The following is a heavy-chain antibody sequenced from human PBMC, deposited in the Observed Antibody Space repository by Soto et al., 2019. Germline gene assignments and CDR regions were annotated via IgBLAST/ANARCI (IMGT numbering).Heavy chain of an antibody. J-gene: IGHJ4*02. D-gene: IGHD6-13*01. CDR3: AKHPSSSHHQEAFDY. V-gene: IGHV3-23*01. CDR1: GFTFSSYA. Sequence: GGSLRLSCAASGFTFSSYAMSWVRQAPGKGLEWVSAISGSGGSTYYADSVKGRFTISRDNSKNTLYLQMNSLRAEDTAVYYCAKHPSSSHHQEAFDYWGQGTLVTVSS. CDR2: ISGSGGST.